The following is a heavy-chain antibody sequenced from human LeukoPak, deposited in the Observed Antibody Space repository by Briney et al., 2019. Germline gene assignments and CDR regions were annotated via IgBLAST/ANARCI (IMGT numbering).Heavy chain of an antibody. CDR2: IYYSGSN. D-gene: IGHD1-26*01. CDR1: GGSISSYY. Sequence: SETLSLTCTVSGGSISSYYWSWIRQPPGKGLEWIGYIYYSGSNNYNPSIKSRVTISVDTSKNQFSLKLSSVTAADTAVYYCARAGATDDWFDPWGQGTLVTVSS. V-gene: IGHV4-59*01. J-gene: IGHJ5*02. CDR3: ARAGATDDWFDP.